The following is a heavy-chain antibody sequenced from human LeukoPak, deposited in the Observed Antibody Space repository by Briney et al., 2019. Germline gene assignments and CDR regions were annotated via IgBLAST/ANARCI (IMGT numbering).Heavy chain of an antibody. V-gene: IGHV4-34*01. D-gene: IGHD3-22*01. CDR2: ISHAGGD. CDR1: GGSFSGYY. J-gene: IGHJ4*02. Sequence: SETLSLTCAIYGGSFSGYYWSWFRQPPGKGLEWIGEISHAGGDSYSPSLKSRVTISGDTPKNQFSLNLSSVTAADTAVYYCARGPPPDFDRSGFYYNYWGQGTLVIVSS. CDR3: ARGPPPDFDRSGFYYNY.